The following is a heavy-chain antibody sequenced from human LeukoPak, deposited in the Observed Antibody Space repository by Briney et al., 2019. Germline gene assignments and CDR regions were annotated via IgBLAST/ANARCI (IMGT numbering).Heavy chain of an antibody. D-gene: IGHD5-24*01. CDR1: GDSFDNSYC. V-gene: IGHV4-39*01. Sequence: SETLSLSCTVSGDSFDNSYCWTWVRQPPGKSPEWIGTIYSSEYTYYHPSLRSRATISADTSRNLFSLKLNSVTAADTAVYYCARGSDDYKLGNHWGHGTLVTVSS. CDR2: IYSSEYT. J-gene: IGHJ5*02. CDR3: ARGSDDYKLGNH.